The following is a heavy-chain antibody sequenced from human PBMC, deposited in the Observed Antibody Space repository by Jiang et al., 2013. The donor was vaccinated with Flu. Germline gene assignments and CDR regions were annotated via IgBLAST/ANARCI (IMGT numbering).Heavy chain of an antibody. V-gene: IGHV4-39*01. Sequence: LEWIGSIYYSGSTYYNPSLKSRVTISVDTSKNQFSLKLSSVTAADTAVYYCARHVSVRRYFDWLSNHYFDYWGQGTLVTVSS. CDR2: IYYSGST. J-gene: IGHJ4*02. CDR3: ARHVSVRRYFDWLSNHYFDY. D-gene: IGHD3-9*01.